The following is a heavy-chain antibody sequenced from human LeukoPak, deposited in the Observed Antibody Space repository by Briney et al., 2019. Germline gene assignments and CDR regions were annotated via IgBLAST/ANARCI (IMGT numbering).Heavy chain of an antibody. D-gene: IGHD1-26*01. CDR2: IKQDGSEK. CDR1: GFTFTSYW. J-gene: IGHJ4*02. CDR3: ARVRGSRSFDY. V-gene: IGHV3-7*01. Sequence: GGSLRLSCAASGFTFTSYWMTWVRQAPGKGLEWVANIKQDGSEKYYVDSVKGRFTISRDNAKNSLYLQMDSLRVEDTAVYYCARVRGSRSFDYWGQGTLVAVSS.